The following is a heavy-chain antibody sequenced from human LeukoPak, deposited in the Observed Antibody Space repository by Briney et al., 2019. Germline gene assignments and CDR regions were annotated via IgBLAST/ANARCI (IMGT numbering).Heavy chain of an antibody. CDR1: GFTFSSYA. J-gene: IGHJ4*02. CDR3: ARELSGGFDY. D-gene: IGHD6-25*01. Sequence: GRSLRLSCAASGFTFSSYAMHWVRQAPGKGLEWVAVISYDGSNKYYADSVKGRFTISRDNSKTTLYLQMNSLRAEDTAVYYCARELSGGFDYWGQGSLVTVSS. V-gene: IGHV3-30*04. CDR2: ISYDGSNK.